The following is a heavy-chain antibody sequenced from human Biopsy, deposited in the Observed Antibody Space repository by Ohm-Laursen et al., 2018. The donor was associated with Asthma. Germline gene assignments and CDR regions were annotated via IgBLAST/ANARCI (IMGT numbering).Heavy chain of an antibody. CDR1: GGTFNTYV. D-gene: IGHD2-2*01. CDR2: INSVFGTT. CDR3: ARKAGSCISRTCYSLDF. Sequence: GASVKVSCKSLGGTFNTYVIGWVRQAPGQGLEWMGGINSVFGTTTYPQKFQDRVTITADYSTSTVYMELSSLRSEDTAVYYCARKAGSCISRTCYSLDFWGQGTRVTVST. J-gene: IGHJ4*02. V-gene: IGHV1-69*13.